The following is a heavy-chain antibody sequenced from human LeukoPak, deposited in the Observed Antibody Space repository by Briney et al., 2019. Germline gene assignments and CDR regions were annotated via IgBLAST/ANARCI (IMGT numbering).Heavy chain of an antibody. CDR2: ISLDGSTE. CDR1: GFSLSNFQ. J-gene: IGHJ4*02. Sequence: GGSLSLSCVASGFSLSNFQMYWVRQAPGKGLEWVSIISLDGSTEFYADSVKGRFTISRDNSKNTLYLQMNSLRAEDTAVYYCAKDPPDYWGQGTLVTVSS. CDR3: AKDPPDY. V-gene: IGHV3-30-3*01.